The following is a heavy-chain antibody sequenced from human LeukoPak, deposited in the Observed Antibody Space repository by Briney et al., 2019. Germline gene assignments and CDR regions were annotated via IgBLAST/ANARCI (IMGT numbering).Heavy chain of an antibody. Sequence: PGRSLRLSCAASGFTFSSYGMHWVRQAPGKGLEWVAVISYDGSNKYYADSVKGRFTISRDNSKNTLYLQMNSLRAEDTAVYYCAKGGYCSGGRCYPLDYWGQGTLVTVSS. CDR1: GFTFSSYG. D-gene: IGHD2-15*01. CDR2: ISYDGSNK. V-gene: IGHV3-30*18. J-gene: IGHJ4*02. CDR3: AKGGYCSGGRCYPLDY.